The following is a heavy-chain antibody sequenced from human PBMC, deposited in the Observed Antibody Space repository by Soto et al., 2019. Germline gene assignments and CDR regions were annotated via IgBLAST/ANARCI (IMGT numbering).Heavy chain of an antibody. CDR2: INHSGST. V-gene: IGHV4-34*01. J-gene: IGHJ5*02. D-gene: IGHD5-18*01. CDR1: GGSFSGYY. Sequence: SETLSLTCAVYGGSFSGYYWNWIRQPPGKGLEWIGEINHSGSTNYNPSLKGRVTISVDTSKNQFSLKLSSVTAADTAVYYCARERGYSYGYMVDPWGQGTLVTVSS. CDR3: ARERGYSYGYMVDP.